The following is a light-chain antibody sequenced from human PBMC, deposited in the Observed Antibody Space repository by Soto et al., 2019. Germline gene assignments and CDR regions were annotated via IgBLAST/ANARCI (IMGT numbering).Light chain of an antibody. J-gene: IGKJ5*01. CDR2: DAS. V-gene: IGKV3-20*01. CDR1: QSVTSSH. CDR3: QQYGVSPSIP. Sequence: LVSTTSPFYLPLSPGVRAPLSCRASQSVTSSHLAWYQHKPGQAPRPLMYDASSRATGIPDRFSGSASDTDFTLTVSRLEPEDFAGYYCQQYGVSPSIPFGQGTRLEIK.